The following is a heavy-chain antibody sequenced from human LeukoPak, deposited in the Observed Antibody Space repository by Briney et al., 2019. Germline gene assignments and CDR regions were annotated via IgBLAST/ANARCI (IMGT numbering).Heavy chain of an antibody. V-gene: IGHV3-30*04. CDR3: AKDKRYCSGGSCDWFDP. Sequence: PGGSLRLSCAASGFTFSSDTMHWVRQAPGKGLEWVAVISYDGSNKYYADSVKGRFTIFRDNSKKTLYLQMNSLRAEDTAVYYCAKDKRYCSGGSCDWFDPWGQGTLVTVSS. D-gene: IGHD2-15*01. CDR1: GFTFSSDT. CDR2: ISYDGSNK. J-gene: IGHJ5*02.